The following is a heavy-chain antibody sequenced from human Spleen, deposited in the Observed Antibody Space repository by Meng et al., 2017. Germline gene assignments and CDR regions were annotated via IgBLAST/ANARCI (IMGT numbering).Heavy chain of an antibody. CDR2: ISSSGSTI. D-gene: IGHD6-13*01. Sequence: GESLKISCAASGFTFSDYYMSWIRQAPGKGLEWVSYISSSGSTIYYADSVKGRFTISRDNAKKSLYLQMSSLRAEDTAVYYCARGMISAGNYFDYWGQGTLVTVSS. J-gene: IGHJ4*02. CDR3: ARGMISAGNYFDY. CDR1: GFTFSDYY. V-gene: IGHV3-11*04.